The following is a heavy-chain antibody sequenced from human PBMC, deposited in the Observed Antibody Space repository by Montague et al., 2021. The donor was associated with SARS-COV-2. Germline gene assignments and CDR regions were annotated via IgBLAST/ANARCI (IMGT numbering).Heavy chain of an antibody. CDR1: GGSMTDYH. J-gene: IGHJ6*02. D-gene: IGHD1-7*01. Sequence: SETLSLTCSVSGGSMTDYHWSWIRQAPGKGLEWIGFTSESGDAKSNPSLASRLTIIMDTSNNQFSLKLWSVTAADTARYYCARNPARDQLTGTPNYGLGVWGQGTTVIVSS. V-gene: IGHV4-59*01. CDR2: TSESGDA. CDR3: ARNPARDQLTGTPNYGLGV.